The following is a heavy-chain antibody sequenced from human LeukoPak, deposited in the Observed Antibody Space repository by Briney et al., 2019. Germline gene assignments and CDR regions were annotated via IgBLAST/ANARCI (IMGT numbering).Heavy chain of an antibody. CDR3: ARGPTSASAGGFTIMRSRGYYFDL. D-gene: IGHD5-12*01. J-gene: IGHJ4*02. CDR2: ISYDGREK. V-gene: IGHV3-30-3*01. Sequence: QTGGSLRLSCVTSGFTFNKYALNWVRQAPAKGLEWVSVISYDGREKNYADSVKGRFTVSRDNSKDTMSLQLNNLTAEDTAVYYCARGPTSASAGGFTIMRSRGYYFDLWGQGTLVTVSS. CDR1: GFTFNKYA.